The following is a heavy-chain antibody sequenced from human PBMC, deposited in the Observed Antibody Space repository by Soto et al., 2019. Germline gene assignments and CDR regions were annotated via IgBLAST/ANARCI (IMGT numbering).Heavy chain of an antibody. V-gene: IGHV4-61*01. CDR3: ARESSSWSNWYDP. CDR1: GGSGSSGSYY. D-gene: IGHD6-13*01. CDR2: IYYSGST. Sequence: SETLSLTCTVSGGSGSSGSYYWSWIRQPPGKGLEWIGYIYYSGSTNYNPSLKSRVTISVDTSKNQFSLKLSSVTAADTAVYYCARESSSWSNWYDPSCQGPLVTVSS. J-gene: IGHJ5*02.